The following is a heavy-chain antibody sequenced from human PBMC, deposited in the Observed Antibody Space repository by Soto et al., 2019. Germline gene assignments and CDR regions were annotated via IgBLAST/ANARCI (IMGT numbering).Heavy chain of an antibody. CDR2: IIPIFGTA. J-gene: IGHJ1*01. CDR3: ARDWGIAARGYAEYFQH. CDR1: GGTFSSYA. D-gene: IGHD6-6*01. V-gene: IGHV1-69*13. Sequence: ASVKVSCKASGGTFSSYAISWVRQAPGQGLEWMGGIIPIFGTANYAQKFQGRVTITADESTSAAYMELSRLRSEDTAVYYCARDWGIAARGYAEYFQHWGQGTLVTVSS.